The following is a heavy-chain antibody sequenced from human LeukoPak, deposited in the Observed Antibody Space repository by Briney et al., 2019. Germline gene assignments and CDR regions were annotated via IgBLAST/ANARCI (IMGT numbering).Heavy chain of an antibody. CDR3: AKDINDGYYFDY. CDR2: ISWDGGST. CDR1: GFTFDDYT. J-gene: IGHJ4*02. V-gene: IGHV3-43*01. Sequence: PGGSLRLSCAAFGFTFDDYTMHWVRQAPGKGLEWVSLISWDGGSTYYADSVKGLFTISRDNSKNSLYLQMNSLRTEDTALYYCAKDINDGYYFDYWGQGTLVTVSS. D-gene: IGHD2-8*01.